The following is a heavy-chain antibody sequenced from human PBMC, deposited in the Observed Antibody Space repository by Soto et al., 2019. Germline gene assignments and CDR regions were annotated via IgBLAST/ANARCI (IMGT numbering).Heavy chain of an antibody. J-gene: IGHJ4*02. Sequence: GGSLTLSCAASGFTFDDYAMHWVRQAPGKGLEWVSGISWNSGSIGYADSVKGRFTISRDNAKNSLYLQMNSLRAEDTALYYCAKDIDTGIAVAGDYFDYGGQGTLVTVSS. CDR1: GFTFDDYA. D-gene: IGHD6-19*01. CDR3: AKDIDTGIAVAGDYFDY. CDR2: ISWNSGSI. V-gene: IGHV3-9*01.